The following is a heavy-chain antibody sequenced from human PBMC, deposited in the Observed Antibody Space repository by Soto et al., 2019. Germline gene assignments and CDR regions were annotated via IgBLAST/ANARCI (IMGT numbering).Heavy chain of an antibody. D-gene: IGHD3-10*01. V-gene: IGHV1-69*06. J-gene: IGHJ6*02. Sequence: GASVKVSCKASGGTFSSYAISWVRQAPGQGLEWMGGIIPIFGTANYAQKFQGRVTITADKSTSTAYMELSSLRAEDTAVYYCAKIIHIPTMASNYYYYGMDVWGQGTTVTVSS. CDR2: IIPIFGTA. CDR3: AKIIHIPTMASNYYYYGMDV. CDR1: GGTFSSYA.